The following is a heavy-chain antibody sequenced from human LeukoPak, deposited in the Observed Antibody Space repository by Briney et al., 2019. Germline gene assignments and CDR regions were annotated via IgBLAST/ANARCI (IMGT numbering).Heavy chain of an antibody. V-gene: IGHV4-4*07. CDR2: IYYSGST. D-gene: IGHD2-15*01. CDR3: ARGRGCSGGSCPDAFDI. J-gene: IGHJ3*02. Sequence: SETLSLTCTVSGGSISSYYWSWIRQPAGKGLEWIGRIYYSGSTYYNPSLKSRVTISVDTSKNQFSLKLSSVTAADTAVYYCARGRGCSGGSCPDAFDIWGQGTMVTVSS. CDR1: GGSISSYY.